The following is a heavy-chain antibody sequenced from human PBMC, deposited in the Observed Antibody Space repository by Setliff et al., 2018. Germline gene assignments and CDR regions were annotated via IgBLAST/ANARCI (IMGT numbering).Heavy chain of an antibody. CDR1: GYTFISYG. CDR2: ISA. J-gene: IGHJ4*02. CDR3: TRCPKDVVVPPTANIFDY. D-gene: IGHD2-2*01. V-gene: IGHV1-18*01. Sequence: ASVKVSCKTSGYTFISYGINWVRQAPGQGLEWMGWISAYAQKFQGRVTMTTDTSTNTAFMGLRSLRSDDTAVYYCTRCPKDVVVPPTANIFDYWGQGTVVTVSS.